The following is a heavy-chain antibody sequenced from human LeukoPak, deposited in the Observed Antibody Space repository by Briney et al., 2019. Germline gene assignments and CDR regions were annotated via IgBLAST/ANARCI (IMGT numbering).Heavy chain of an antibody. CDR2: ISYDGSNK. J-gene: IGHJ4*02. V-gene: IGHV3-30-3*01. CDR1: GFTFSNYA. D-gene: IGHD3-10*01. Sequence: GGSLRLSCVASGFTFSNYAMSWVRQAPGKGLEWVAVISYDGSNKYYADSVKGRFTISRDNSKNTLYLQMNSLRAEDTAVYYCARPSVLLWFGELSMEVTPDHDYWGQGTLVTVSS. CDR3: ARPSVLLWFGELSMEVTPDHDY.